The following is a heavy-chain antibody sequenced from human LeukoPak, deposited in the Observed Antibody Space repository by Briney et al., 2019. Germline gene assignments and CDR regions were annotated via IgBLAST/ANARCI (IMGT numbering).Heavy chain of an antibody. CDR3: GRLYCSSTSCYHIDY. D-gene: IGHD2-2*01. Sequence: GESLKISCNGSGYSFTNYWIGWVRQMPGKGLEWMGIIYPSDSDTRYSPSFQGQVTISADKSVTTAYLQWTSLRASDTAMYYCGRLYCSSTSCYHIDYWGQGTLVTVSS. V-gene: IGHV5-51*01. CDR2: IYPSDSDT. J-gene: IGHJ4*02. CDR1: GYSFTNYW.